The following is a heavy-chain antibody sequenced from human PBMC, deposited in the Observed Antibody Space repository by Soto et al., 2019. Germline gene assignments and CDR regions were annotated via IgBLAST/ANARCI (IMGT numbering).Heavy chain of an antibody. CDR2: ISYDGSNK. CDR1: GFTFSSYG. CDR3: AKGGYDSSGSDPYYGMDV. J-gene: IGHJ6*02. V-gene: IGHV3-30*18. D-gene: IGHD3-22*01. Sequence: GGSLRLSCAASGFTFSSYGMHWVRQAPGKGLEWVAVISYDGSNKYYADSVKGRFTISRDNSKNTLYLQMNSLRAEDTAVYYCAKGGYDSSGSDPYYGMDVWGQGTTVTVSS.